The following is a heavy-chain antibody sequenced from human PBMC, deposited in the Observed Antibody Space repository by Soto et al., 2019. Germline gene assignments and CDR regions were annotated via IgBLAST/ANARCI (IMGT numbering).Heavy chain of an antibody. V-gene: IGHV3-30*18. CDR2: ISYDGSNK. CDR1: GFTFNSYG. CDR3: AKDFWDTRARGKLDY. J-gene: IGHJ4*02. Sequence: QVQLVESGGGVVQPGRSLRLSCAASGFTFNSYGMHWVRQAPGKGLEWVAAISYDGSNKDYADSVKGRFTISRDNPKNTLSLQMNNLRAEDTAMYYCAKDFWDTRARGKLDYWGQGTLVTVSS. D-gene: IGHD5-18*01.